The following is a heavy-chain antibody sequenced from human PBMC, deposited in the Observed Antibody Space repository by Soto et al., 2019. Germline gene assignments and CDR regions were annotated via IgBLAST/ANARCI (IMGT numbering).Heavy chain of an antibody. CDR1: GGSVSSGSYY. V-gene: IGHV4-61*01. CDR2: IYYSGST. D-gene: IGHD6-13*01. Sequence: TSETLSLTCPVSGGSVSSGSYYWGWIRQPPGKGLEYIGYIYYSGSTNYNPSLKSRVTISVDTSKNQFSLKLSSVTAADTAVYYCARVSSSWGLVNYFDYWGQGTLVTVSS. CDR3: ARVSSSWGLVNYFDY. J-gene: IGHJ4*02.